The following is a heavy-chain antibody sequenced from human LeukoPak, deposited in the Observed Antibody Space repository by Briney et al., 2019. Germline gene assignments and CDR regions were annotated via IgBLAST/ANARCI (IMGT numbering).Heavy chain of an antibody. CDR3: ASTEWNYAR. Sequence: SETLSLTCTVSGGSISSYYWSWMRQPPGKGLEWIGYIHYSGNTNYNPSLKSRVTISLDTSRTQFSLKLTSVTAADTAVYYCASTEWNYARWGQRILVTVSS. CDR1: GGSISSYY. J-gene: IGHJ4*02. D-gene: IGHD1-7*01. CDR2: IHYSGNT. V-gene: IGHV4-59*08.